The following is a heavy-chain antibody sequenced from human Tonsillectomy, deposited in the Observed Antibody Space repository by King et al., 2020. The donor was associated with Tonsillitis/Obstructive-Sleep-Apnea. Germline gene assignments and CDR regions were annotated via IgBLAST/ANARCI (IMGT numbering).Heavy chain of an antibody. CDR2: IYYSGST. D-gene: IGHD3-3*01. Sequence: QLQESGPGLVKPSETLSLTCTVSGGSISSYYWSWIRQPPGKGLEWIWDIYYSGSTNSNPSLQSRFTISVATAKNQFSLKLSPVTAADTAVYYCARDGTEDYDFWSGYPSLLGYWGQGTLVTVSS. CDR3: ARDGTEDYDFWSGYPSLLGY. CDR1: GGSISSYY. V-gene: IGHV4-59*01. J-gene: IGHJ4*02.